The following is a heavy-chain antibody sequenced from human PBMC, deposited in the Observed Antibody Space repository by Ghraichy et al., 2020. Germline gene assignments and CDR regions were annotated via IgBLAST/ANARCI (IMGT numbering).Heavy chain of an antibody. J-gene: IGHJ5*02. V-gene: IGHV3-73*01. CDR3: TTLNLGHCGGDCYTTFDP. CDR2: IGSTANAYAT. Sequence: GESLNISCAASGFTFSGSAMHWVRQASGKGLEWVGRIGSTANAYATEYGASLRGRFTISRDDSKNTAYLQMNSLKTGDTAVYFCTTLNLGHCGGDCYTTFDPWGQGTLVTVSS. CDR1: GFTFSGSA. D-gene: IGHD2-21*02.